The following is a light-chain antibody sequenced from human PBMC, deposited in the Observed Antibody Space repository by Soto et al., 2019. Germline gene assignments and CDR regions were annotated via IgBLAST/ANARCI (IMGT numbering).Light chain of an antibody. CDR2: GVI. CDR3: SSSISSNTFV. J-gene: IGLJ1*01. CDR1: NSDVNY. V-gene: IGLV2-14*01. Sequence: QAVVTQPASVSGAPGQSITISCTATNSDVNYVSWHQQHPGKAPKLMIYGVINRSSGVSTRFSGSKSGNTASLTISGLQAEDEADYYCSSSISSNTFVFGTGTKLTVL.